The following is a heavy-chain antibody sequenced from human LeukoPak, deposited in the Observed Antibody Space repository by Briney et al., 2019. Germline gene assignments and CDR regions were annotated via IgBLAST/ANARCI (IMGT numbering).Heavy chain of an antibody. CDR2: IRYDGSNK. J-gene: IGHJ3*02. CDR3: AKALYISGLDAFDI. D-gene: IGHD6-25*01. V-gene: IGHV3-30*02. CDR1: GFTLSSDG. Sequence: GRSLRLSCPASGFTLSSDGMHWVRQAPGKGMEWVAIIRYDGSNKYYVDSVKGRFTISRDNSKNTLYLQMNSLRAEDTAVYYCAKALYISGLDAFDIWGQGTMVTVSS.